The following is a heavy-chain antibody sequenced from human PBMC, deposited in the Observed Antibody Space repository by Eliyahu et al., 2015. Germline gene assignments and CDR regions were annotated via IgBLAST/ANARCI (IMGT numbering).Heavy chain of an antibody. Sequence: EVQLVESGGGLVQPGGSLRLSCAAXGXTFSSYSMNWVRQAPGKGLEWVSYITSSSSIIYYADSVKGRFTISRDNARNSLHLQMNSLRDEDTAVYYCARALDYWGQGTLVTVSS. CDR3: ARALDY. CDR2: ITSSSSII. V-gene: IGHV3-48*02. CDR1: GXTFSSYS. J-gene: IGHJ4*02.